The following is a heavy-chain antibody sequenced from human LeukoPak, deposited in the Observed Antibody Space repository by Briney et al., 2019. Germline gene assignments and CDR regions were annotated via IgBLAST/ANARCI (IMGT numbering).Heavy chain of an antibody. CDR1: GGSISSGPYY. CDR3: ARVVGSSSSGDY. Sequence: SETLSLTCTVSGGSISSGPYYWGWIRQPPGKGLEWIGNIYYGENTYYNPSLKSRVTISMDTSKNQFYLKLSSLTAADTAVYYCARVVGSSSSGDYWGQGTLVTVSS. V-gene: IGHV4-39*01. D-gene: IGHD6-6*01. J-gene: IGHJ4*02. CDR2: IYYGENT.